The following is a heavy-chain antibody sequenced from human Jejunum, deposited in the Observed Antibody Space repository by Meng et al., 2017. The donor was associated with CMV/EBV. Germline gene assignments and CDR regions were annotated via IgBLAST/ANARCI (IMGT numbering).Heavy chain of an antibody. CDR2: ISSSGST. V-gene: IGHV4-4*07. D-gene: IGHD2-2*01. CDR1: GGSIRTYS. CDR3: ARDLPGVGVDY. Sequence: QVQLQESGPGLVKPSETLFLTCSVSGGSIRTYSSTWIRQPAGKGLEWIGRISSSGSTNYNPSLNSRVTMSVDTSKNHFSLRLSSVTAADTAVYYCARDLPGVGVDYWGQGTLVTVSS. J-gene: IGHJ4*02.